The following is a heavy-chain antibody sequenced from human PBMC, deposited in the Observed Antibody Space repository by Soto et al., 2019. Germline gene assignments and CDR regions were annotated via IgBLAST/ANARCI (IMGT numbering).Heavy chain of an antibody. CDR3: ARGSYYDFWRATYYYGMDV. CDR2: INPNGGDT. CDR1: GYTFTGYY. J-gene: IGHJ6*02. Sequence: QVQLVQSGAEVKKPGASVKVSCKASGYTFTGYYIHWVRQAPGQGLEWMGWINPNGGDTKYAQKFQGWVTMTRDTSINTAYMELSRLKSDDTAVYYCARGSYYDFWRATYYYGMDVLGQGTTVTVSS. V-gene: IGHV1-2*04. D-gene: IGHD3-3*01.